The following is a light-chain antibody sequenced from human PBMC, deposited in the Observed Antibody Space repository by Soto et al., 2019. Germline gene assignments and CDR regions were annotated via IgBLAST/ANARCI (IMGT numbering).Light chain of an antibody. Sequence: EIVLTQSPGTLSLSPGERATLSCRASQSISSSYLTWYQQKPGQAPRLLIYGASNMATGIPDRFSGSGSGTGFTLTISSLEAEDCAVDYCQQYGSSFRYTFGQGAKLEIK. J-gene: IGKJ2*01. CDR3: QQYGSSFRYT. V-gene: IGKV3-20*01. CDR1: QSISSSY. CDR2: GAS.